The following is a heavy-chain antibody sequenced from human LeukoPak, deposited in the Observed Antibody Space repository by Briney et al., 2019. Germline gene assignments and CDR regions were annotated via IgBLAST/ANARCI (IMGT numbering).Heavy chain of an antibody. J-gene: IGHJ4*02. CDR1: GFTFSSYN. V-gene: IGHV3-21*01. CDR2: ISGSSSNI. CDR3: ARESDGDYYFDY. Sequence: GGSLRLSCAASGFTFSSYNMNWVRQAPGKGLEWVSFISGSSSNIYFADSVKGRFTISRDNAKSSLYLQMNSLRVVDTAVYSCARESDGDYYFDYWGQGTLVTVSS. D-gene: IGHD4-17*01.